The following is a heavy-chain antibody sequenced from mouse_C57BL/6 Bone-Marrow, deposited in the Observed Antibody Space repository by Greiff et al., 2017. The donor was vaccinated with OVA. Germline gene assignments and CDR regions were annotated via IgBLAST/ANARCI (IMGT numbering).Heavy chain of an antibody. J-gene: IGHJ3*01. D-gene: IGHD2-2*01. CDR1: GYTFTSYG. V-gene: IGHV1-81*01. Sequence: QVQLQQSGAELARPGASVKLSCKASGYTFTSYGISWVKQRTGQGLEWIGEIYPRSGNTYYNEKFNGKATLTADNSSSTAYMELRSLTSEDSAVYSCAREDVLGLRSWFAYGGQGTLVTVSA. CDR2: IYPRSGNT. CDR3: AREDVLGLRSWFAY.